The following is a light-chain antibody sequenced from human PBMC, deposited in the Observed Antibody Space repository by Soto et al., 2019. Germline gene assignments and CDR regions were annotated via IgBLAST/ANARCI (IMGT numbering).Light chain of an antibody. J-gene: IGKJ1*01. Sequence: DIQLTQSPSTLSAAVGDRVTITCRASRSIINWFAWYQQKSGKGPKLLIYKASNLQTGVPSRFRGSGYGTEFTLAISSLQPDDVATDYCQQYSDHWTCRQGTKVEIK. CDR3: QQYSDHWT. CDR1: RSIINW. V-gene: IGKV1-5*03. CDR2: KAS.